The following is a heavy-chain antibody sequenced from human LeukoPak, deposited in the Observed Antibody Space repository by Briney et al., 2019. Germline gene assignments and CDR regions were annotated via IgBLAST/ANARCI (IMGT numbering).Heavy chain of an antibody. CDR2: IKQDGSEK. CDR1: GFTFSSYW. V-gene: IGHV3-7*01. J-gene: IGHJ4*02. D-gene: IGHD6-19*01. CDR3: ARRQWLASDY. Sequence: GGALRIFCVASGFTFSSYWMSWGRPAPGKGLEWVANIKQDGSEKYYVDSVKGRFTISRDNAKNSLYLQMNSLRAEDTAVYYCARRQWLASDYWGQGTLVTASS.